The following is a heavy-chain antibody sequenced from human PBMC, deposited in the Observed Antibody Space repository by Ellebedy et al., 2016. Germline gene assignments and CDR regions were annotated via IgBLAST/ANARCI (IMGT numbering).Heavy chain of an antibody. D-gene: IGHD2-2*01. CDR1: GGSISSYY. CDR3: ARDLPSNTYSTSWVL. J-gene: IGHJ4*02. V-gene: IGHV4-59*01. Sequence: SETLSLTCTVSGGSISSYYWSWIRQPPGKGLKWIGYISYSGSTNYNPSLNSRVAISLDTSKNQFSLRLSSVTAADTAVYYCARDLPSNTYSTSWVLWGQGTLVTVSS. CDR2: ISYSGST.